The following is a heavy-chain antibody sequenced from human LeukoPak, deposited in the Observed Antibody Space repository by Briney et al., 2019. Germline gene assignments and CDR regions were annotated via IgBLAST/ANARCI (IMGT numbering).Heavy chain of an antibody. V-gene: IGHV3-48*01. CDR2: ISSSSATI. CDR1: GFSLSAYN. Sequence: PGGSLRLSCEGSGFSLSAYNMNWVLQAPGKGLESVSYISSSSATIFYADSVKGRFTISRDNSKNTVYLLMNSLRAEDTAVYYCARDLKDCSTVSCSLWANNYFDSWGQGTLVTVSS. D-gene: IGHD2-2*01. J-gene: IGHJ4*02. CDR3: ARDLKDCSTVSCSLWANNYFDS.